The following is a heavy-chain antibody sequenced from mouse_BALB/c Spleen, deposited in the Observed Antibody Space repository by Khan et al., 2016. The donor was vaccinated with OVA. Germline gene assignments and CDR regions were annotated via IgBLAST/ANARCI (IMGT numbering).Heavy chain of an antibody. J-gene: IGHJ4*01. Sequence: VELVESGPGLVAPSQSQSITCTISGFSLTNYGVHWVRQPPGKGLEWLAVIWSDGSTTYNSALKSRLTITKDNSKSQVFLKMNSLQTDDTAIYFCARQPYYHYNVMDYWGQGTSVTVSS. CDR1: GFSLTNYG. V-gene: IGHV2-6-1*01. CDR3: ARQPYYHYNVMDY. CDR2: IWSDGST. D-gene: IGHD2-10*01.